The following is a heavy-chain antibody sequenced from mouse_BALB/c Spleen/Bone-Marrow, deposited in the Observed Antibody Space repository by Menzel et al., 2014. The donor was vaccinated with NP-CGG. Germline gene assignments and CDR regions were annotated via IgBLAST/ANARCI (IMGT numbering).Heavy chain of an antibody. CDR2: LAPGSGST. V-gene: IGHV1S41*01. CDR3: ARYDYAIDY. Sequence: DLVKPGASVKLSCKASGYSFASYWINWLKQRPGQGLEWIGRLAPGSGSTYYNEMFKGKATLTADTSSSTAYIQLSSLSSEDSAVDFCARYDYAIDYWGQGTSVTVFS. J-gene: IGHJ4*01. CDR1: GYSFASYW. D-gene: IGHD2-3*01.